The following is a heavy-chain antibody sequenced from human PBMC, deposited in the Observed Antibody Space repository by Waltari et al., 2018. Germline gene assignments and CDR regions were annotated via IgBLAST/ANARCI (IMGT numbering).Heavy chain of an antibody. CDR1: GFSLTPDPEA. D-gene: IGHD6-19*01. J-gene: IGHJ5*02. V-gene: IGHV2-5*02. Sequence: QITLRDSGPTRVRATETLPLTCTFSGFSLTPDPEAGAWRLRPPGKAPEWLGIVHWDGDKRYSPSLRNRLTFTVDTSKNQVLFSLIDIDPADTATYYCVHSRYIRGWPNWFDPWGPGTLVTVSS. CDR3: VHSRYIRGWPNWFDP. CDR2: VHWDGDK.